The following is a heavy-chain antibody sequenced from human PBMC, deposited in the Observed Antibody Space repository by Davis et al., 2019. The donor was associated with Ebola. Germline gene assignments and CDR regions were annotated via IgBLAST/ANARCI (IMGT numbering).Heavy chain of an antibody. CDR1: GFTFSNYW. CDR3: ARWRYSSSWYYYGMDV. V-gene: IGHV3-74*01. D-gene: IGHD6-13*01. CDR2: IKTDGSTT. J-gene: IGHJ6*04. Sequence: HTGGSLRLSCAASGFTFSNYWMFWVRHTPGKGLVWVSRIKTDGSTTNYADSVRGRFTISRDNAKNSLYLQMNSLRAEDTALYHCARWRYSSSWYYYGMDVWGKGTTVTVSS.